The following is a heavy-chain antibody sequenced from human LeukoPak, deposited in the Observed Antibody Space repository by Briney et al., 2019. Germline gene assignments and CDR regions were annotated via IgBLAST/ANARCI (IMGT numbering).Heavy chain of an antibody. CDR1: GFTFSSYG. V-gene: IGHV3-23*01. CDR2: ISGSGGST. CDR3: ARVGYYDILTGENYYYYYMDV. D-gene: IGHD3-9*01. Sequence: GGTLRLSCAASGFTFSSYGMSWVRQAPGKGLEWVSAISGSGGSTYYADSVKGRFTISRDNSKNTLYLQMNSLRAEDTALYYCARVGYYDILTGENYYYYYMDVWGKGTTVTVSS. J-gene: IGHJ6*03.